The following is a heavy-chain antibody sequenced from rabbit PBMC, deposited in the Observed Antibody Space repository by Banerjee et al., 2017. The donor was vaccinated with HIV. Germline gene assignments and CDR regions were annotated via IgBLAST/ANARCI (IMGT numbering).Heavy chain of an antibody. V-gene: IGHV1S40*01. CDR3: AREDAGYAGYGYLDL. Sequence: QSLEESGGDLVKPGASLTLTCTASGFSFSSNYYMCWVRQAPGKGLELIACIYTSGGSTYYASWAKGRFTISKTSSTTVTLQMNSLTAADTATYFCAREDAGYAGYGYLDLWGPGTLVTVS. D-gene: IGHD8-1*01. CDR1: GFSFSSNYY. CDR2: IYTSGGST. J-gene: IGHJ6*01.